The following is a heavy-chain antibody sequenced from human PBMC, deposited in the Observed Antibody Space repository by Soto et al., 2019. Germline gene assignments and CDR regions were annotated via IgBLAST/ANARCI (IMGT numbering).Heavy chain of an antibody. D-gene: IGHD3-22*01. V-gene: IGHV4-39*01. CDR3: ARGLTTMIVVAQPAFDI. CDR2: IYYSGST. J-gene: IGHJ3*02. Sequence: PSETLSLTCTVSGGSISSSSYYWGWIRQPPGKGLEWIGSIYYSGSTYYNPSLKSRVTISVDTSKNQFSLKLSSVTAADTAVYYCARGLTTMIVVAQPAFDIWGQGTMVTVSS. CDR1: GGSISSSSYY.